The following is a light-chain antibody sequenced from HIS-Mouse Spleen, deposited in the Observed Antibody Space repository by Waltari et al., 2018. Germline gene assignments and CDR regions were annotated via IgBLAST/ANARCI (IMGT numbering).Light chain of an antibody. Sequence: SYELTQPPSVSVSPGQTARITCPGDALPKQYAYWYQQKPGQAPVLVIYKDSERPSGIPERFSGSSSGTTATLTISGVQAEDEADYYCQSADSSGTYHWVFGGGTKLTVL. CDR3: QSADSSGTYHWV. J-gene: IGLJ3*02. CDR1: ALPKQY. CDR2: KDS. V-gene: IGLV3-25*03.